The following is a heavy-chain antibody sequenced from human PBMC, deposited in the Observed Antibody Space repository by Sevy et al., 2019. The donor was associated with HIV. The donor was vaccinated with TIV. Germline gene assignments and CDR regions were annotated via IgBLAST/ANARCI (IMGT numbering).Heavy chain of an antibody. Sequence: ASVKVSCKASGYTFTSYGISWVRQAPGQGLEWMGWISAYNGNTNFAQKLQGRVTMTTDTSTSTAYMELRSLRSDDTAVYYCARDQSIVGVPDYWGQGTLVTVSS. V-gene: IGHV1-18*01. CDR2: ISAYNGNT. J-gene: IGHJ4*02. CDR1: GYTFTSYG. D-gene: IGHD1-26*01. CDR3: ARDQSIVGVPDY.